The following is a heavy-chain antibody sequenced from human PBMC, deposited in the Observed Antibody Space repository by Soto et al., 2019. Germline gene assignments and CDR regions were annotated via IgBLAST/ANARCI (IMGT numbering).Heavy chain of an antibody. J-gene: IGHJ6*03. D-gene: IGHD6-19*01. V-gene: IGHV1-18*01. CDR3: ARDRGVAPPVAGNTHYYYYMDV. CDR2: ISAYNGNT. Sequence: QDQLVQSGVEVKKPGASVKVSCKASGYSFTNYGITWVRQAPGQGFEWMGWISAYNGNTNYAQKFQGRVTMTTDASTSTAYFELRSRKSDDTAVYYCARDRGVAPPVAGNTHYYYYMDVWGKGTTVTVSS. CDR1: GYSFTNYG.